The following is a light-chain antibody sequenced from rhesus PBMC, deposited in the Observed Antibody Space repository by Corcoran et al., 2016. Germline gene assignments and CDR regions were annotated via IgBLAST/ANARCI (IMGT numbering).Light chain of an antibody. CDR3: MQALEFPCT. J-gene: IGKJ4*01. Sequence: DIVMTQTPLSLPVTPGEPASISCRSSQSLLDSEDGNTYLAWYLKKPGQSSQLLIYEVSNRASGVPERVSGSGSDTDFTLKISRVEAVDVGVYYCMQALEFPCTVGGGTKVEIK. CDR2: EVS. CDR1: QSLLDSEDGNTY. V-gene: IGKV2-104*02.